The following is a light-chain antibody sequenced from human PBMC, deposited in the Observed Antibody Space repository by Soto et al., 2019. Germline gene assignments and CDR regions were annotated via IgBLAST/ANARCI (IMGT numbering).Light chain of an antibody. CDR1: SSDVGGYYY. J-gene: IGLJ1*01. CDR3: RSYSSSSTFYV. Sequence: QSALTQPASVSGSPGQSITISCTGTSSDVGGYYYVSWYQHHPGKAPKLIIYQVTSRPSGVSNRFSASKSGNTASLTISALQAEDEALYYCRSYSSSSTFYVFGTGTKLTVL. CDR2: QVT. V-gene: IGLV2-14*01.